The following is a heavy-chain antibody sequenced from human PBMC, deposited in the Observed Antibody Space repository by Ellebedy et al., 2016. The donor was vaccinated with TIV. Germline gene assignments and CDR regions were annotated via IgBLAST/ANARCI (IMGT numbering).Heavy chain of an antibody. CDR2: IWFDGSKE. Sequence: GGSLRLSCAASGFILSRYGMHWVRQAPGKGLEWVALIWFDGSKEYYADSVKGRFTISRDNSKNTVYLQMSSLRVEDTAVYYCARGGRDSSGHYEDWYYDLWGRGTLVTVSS. D-gene: IGHD3-22*01. CDR1: GFILSRYG. V-gene: IGHV3-33*01. CDR3: ARGGRDSSGHYEDWYYDL. J-gene: IGHJ2*01.